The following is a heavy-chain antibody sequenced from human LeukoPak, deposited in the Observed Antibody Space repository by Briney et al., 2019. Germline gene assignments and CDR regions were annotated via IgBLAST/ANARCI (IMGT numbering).Heavy chain of an antibody. D-gene: IGHD6-19*01. J-gene: IGHJ4*02. CDR3: ARVGKIGSGWPLGY. Sequence: ASVKLSCKASGYTGTTYAMHWVRQAPGQRREWMGWINAGNGNTKYSQKFQGRVTITRDTSASTAYMELSSLRSEDTAMYYCARVGKIGSGWPLGYWGQGTLVTVSS. CDR2: INAGNGNT. V-gene: IGHV1-3*01. CDR1: GYTGTTYA.